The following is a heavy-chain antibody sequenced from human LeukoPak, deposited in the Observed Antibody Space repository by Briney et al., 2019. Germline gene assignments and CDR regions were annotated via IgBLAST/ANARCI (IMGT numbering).Heavy chain of an antibody. CDR1: GGSFSGYY. V-gene: IGHV4-34*01. CDR3: ARRSGWYSKYYFDY. J-gene: IGHJ4*02. D-gene: IGHD6-19*01. Sequence: PSETLSLTCAVYGGSFSGYYWSWIRQPPGKRLEWIGEINHSGSTDYNPSLKSRATISVDTSKNQFSLKLSSVTAADTAVYYCARRSGWYSKYYFDYWGQGTLVTVSS. CDR2: INHSGST.